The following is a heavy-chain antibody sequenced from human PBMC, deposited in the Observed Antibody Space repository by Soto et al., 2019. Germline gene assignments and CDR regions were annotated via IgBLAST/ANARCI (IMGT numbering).Heavy chain of an antibody. V-gene: IGHV4-59*01. J-gene: IGHJ6*02. D-gene: IGHD3-10*01. CDR2: IYYSGST. Sequence: QVQLQESGPGLVKPSETLSLTCTVSGGSIRSYYWSWIRQPPGKGLEWIGYIYYSGSTNYNPSLKSRVTVSVDTSMHQFSLKLSSVTAADTAVYYCATVHVGASASYYNARTKLGGMDVCGQGTTVTVSS. CDR3: ATVHVGASASYYNARTKLGGMDV. CDR1: GGSIRSYY.